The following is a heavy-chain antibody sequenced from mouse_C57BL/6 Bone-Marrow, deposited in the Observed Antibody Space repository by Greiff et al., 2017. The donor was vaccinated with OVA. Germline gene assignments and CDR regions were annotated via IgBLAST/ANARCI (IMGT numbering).Heavy chain of an antibody. J-gene: IGHJ4*01. V-gene: IGHV1-58*01. CDR1: GYTFTSYG. CDR3: ATSCYYNAMDY. D-gene: IGHD2-12*01. CDR2: IYIGTGYT. Sequence: VQLQQSGAELVRPGSSVKMSCKTSGYTFTSYGINWVKQRPGQGLEWIGYIYIGTGYTEYNEKFKGKATLTSDTSSSTAYMQLSSLTSEDSAIYFCATSCYYNAMDYWGQGTSVTVSS.